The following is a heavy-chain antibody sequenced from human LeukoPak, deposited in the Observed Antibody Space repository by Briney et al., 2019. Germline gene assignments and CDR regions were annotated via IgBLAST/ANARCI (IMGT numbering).Heavy chain of an antibody. Sequence: ASVKVSCKASGYTFTSYDINWVRQATGQGLEWMGWMNPNSGNTGYAQKFQGRVTMTRNTSISTAYMELSSLRSEDTAVYYCARASRRGYDFWSGSRRYYFDYWGQGTLVTVSS. J-gene: IGHJ4*02. CDR2: MNPNSGNT. D-gene: IGHD3-3*01. V-gene: IGHV1-8*01. CDR3: ARASRRGYDFWSGSRRYYFDY. CDR1: GYTFTSYD.